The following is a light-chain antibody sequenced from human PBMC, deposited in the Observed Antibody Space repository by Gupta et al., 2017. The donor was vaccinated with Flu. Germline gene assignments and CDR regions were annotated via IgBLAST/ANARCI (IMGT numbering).Light chain of an antibody. CDR2: DAS. CDR1: QSVSSY. CDR3: QQRSGWA. Sequence: IVLTQSPATLSLSPGERATLSCRASQSVSSYLAWYQQKPGQAPRLLIYDASNRATGIPARFSGSGSGTDVTLTISSLEPEDFAVYYCQQRSGWAFGQGTKVEIK. J-gene: IGKJ1*01. V-gene: IGKV3-11*01.